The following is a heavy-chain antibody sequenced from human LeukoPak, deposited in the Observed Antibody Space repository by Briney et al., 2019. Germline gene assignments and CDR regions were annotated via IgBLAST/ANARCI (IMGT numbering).Heavy chain of an antibody. CDR1: GFTFSTYV. Sequence: GGSLRLSCSVSGFTFSTYVMHWVRQAPGKGLEYVSAISSNRDNTYYADSVKGRFTISRDNSKNTLYLLSSLRADDTAVYYCVRGTGYWGQGTLVTVSS. CDR3: VRGTGY. V-gene: IGHV3-64D*06. J-gene: IGHJ4*02. CDR2: ISSNRDNT.